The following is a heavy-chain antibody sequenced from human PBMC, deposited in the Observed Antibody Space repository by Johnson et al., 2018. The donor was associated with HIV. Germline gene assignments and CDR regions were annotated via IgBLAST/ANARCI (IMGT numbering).Heavy chain of an antibody. CDR2: TSFDESGK. V-gene: IGHV3-30-3*01. CDR3: ARDGAIAGAATEALDL. Sequence: QVQLVESGGGVVQPGRSLRLACVASGFTFNRYGLHWVRQAPGKGLEWVATTSFDESGKHYTDSVNCRFTISRDNSKNALYLQLNSLRPEDTAVYYCARDGAIAGAATEALDLWGQGTMVIVSS. J-gene: IGHJ3*01. CDR1: GFTFNRYG. D-gene: IGHD1-26*01.